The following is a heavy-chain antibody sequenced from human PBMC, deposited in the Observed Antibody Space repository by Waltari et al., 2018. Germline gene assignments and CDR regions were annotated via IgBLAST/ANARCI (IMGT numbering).Heavy chain of an antibody. Sequence: QVQLQESGPGLVQPSETLSLTCTVSGGSISSYYWSWIRQPPGKGLEWIGYIYYSGSTNYNPSLKSRVTISVDTSKNQFSLKLSSVTAADTAVYYCARDLGGDFFDYWGQGTLVTVSS. CDR1: GGSISSYY. J-gene: IGHJ4*02. CDR3: ARDLGGDFFDY. D-gene: IGHD1-26*01. V-gene: IGHV4-59*01. CDR2: IYYSGST.